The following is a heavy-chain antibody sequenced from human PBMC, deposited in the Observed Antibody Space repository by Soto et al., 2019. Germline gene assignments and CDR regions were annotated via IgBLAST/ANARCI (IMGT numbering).Heavy chain of an antibody. J-gene: IGHJ6*02. V-gene: IGHV3-30*02. CDR1: GFTFSSYG. D-gene: IGHD6-13*01. Sequence: VGSLRLSCAASGFTFSSYGMHWVRQAPVKVLEWVAVIWYDGSNKYYADSVKGRFTISRDNSKNTLYLQMNSLRAEDTAVYYCAKVPVTYSSSWYAFSYYYYGMDVWGQGTTVTVSS. CDR3: AKVPVTYSSSWYAFSYYYYGMDV. CDR2: IWYDGSNK.